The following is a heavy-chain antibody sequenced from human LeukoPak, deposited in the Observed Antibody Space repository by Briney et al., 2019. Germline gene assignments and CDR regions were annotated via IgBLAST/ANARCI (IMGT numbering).Heavy chain of an antibody. Sequence: KPSQTLSLTCAIPGDSVYSNSADWNWIRQSQSRGLEWLGRTYYRSKWYNDYTVSVKSRITINPDTSKSHFSLQLNSVTPEDTAVYYCARDSGGLSAFDIWGQGTTVTVSS. CDR1: GDSVYSNSAD. J-gene: IGHJ3*02. CDR2: TYYRSKWYN. V-gene: IGHV6-1*01. D-gene: IGHD2-15*01. CDR3: ARDSGGLSAFDI.